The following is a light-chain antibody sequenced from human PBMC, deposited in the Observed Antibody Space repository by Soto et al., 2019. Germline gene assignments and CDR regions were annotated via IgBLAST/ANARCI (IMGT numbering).Light chain of an antibody. Sequence: QSALTQPASVSGSPGQSITISCTGTSSDVGGYNFVSWYQQHPGKAPKLMIYEVSNLPSGVSNRFSGSKSGNTASLTISGLQAEDEADYYCNSYTSSRTLVFGGGTKLTVL. CDR3: NSYTSSRTLV. CDR1: SSDVGGYNF. J-gene: IGLJ3*02. V-gene: IGLV2-14*01. CDR2: EVS.